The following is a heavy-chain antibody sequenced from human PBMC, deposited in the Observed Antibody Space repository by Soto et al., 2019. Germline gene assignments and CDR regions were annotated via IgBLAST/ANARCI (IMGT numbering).Heavy chain of an antibody. Sequence: SETLSLTCSVSGDSMRGYHFYWGWIRQAPGKGLEWIGSAYFSGGNTYYTPSLKSRVSISVDTAKNEFSLRLTSLTAADTAVYFCAYGSISAWIDYWGQGTLVTVSS. CDR1: GDSMRGYHFY. J-gene: IGHJ4*02. CDR3: AYGSISAWIDY. CDR2: AYFSGGNT. D-gene: IGHD3-10*01. V-gene: IGHV4-39*01.